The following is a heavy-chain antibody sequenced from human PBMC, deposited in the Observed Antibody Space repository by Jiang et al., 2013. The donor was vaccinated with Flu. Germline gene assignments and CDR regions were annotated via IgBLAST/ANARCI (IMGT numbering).Heavy chain of an antibody. CDR2: IYWDDDK. CDR3: SHSDGTSCGSDCYSDWYFDL. D-gene: IGHD2-21*02. V-gene: IGHV2-5*02. J-gene: IGHJ2*01. Sequence: KPTQTLTLTCTFSGFSLSTSGVAVGWIRQPPGKALEWLALIYWDDDKRYSPSLKSRLTITKDTSKNQVALTMTNMDPVDTATYYCSHSDGTSCGSDCYSDWYFDLWGRGTLVTVSS. CDR1: GFSLSTSGVA.